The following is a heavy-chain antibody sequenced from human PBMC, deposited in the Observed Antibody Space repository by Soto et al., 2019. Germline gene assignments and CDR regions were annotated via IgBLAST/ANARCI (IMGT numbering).Heavy chain of an antibody. CDR1: GYTFTTHA. D-gene: IGHD3-3*01. CDR3: ATPTVASYYDFWSGSHMGNDYYYGMDV. J-gene: IGHJ6*02. Sequence: ASVKVSCKASGYTFTTHAMHWVRQAPGQSLEWMGWINPNSGGTNYAQKFQGRVTMTRDTSISTAYMELSRLRSDDTAVYYCATPTVASYYDFWSGSHMGNDYYYGMDVWGQGTTVTVSS. V-gene: IGHV1-2*02. CDR2: INPNSGGT.